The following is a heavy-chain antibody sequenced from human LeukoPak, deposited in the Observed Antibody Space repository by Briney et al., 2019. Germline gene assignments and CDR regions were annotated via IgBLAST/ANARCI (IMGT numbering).Heavy chain of an antibody. Sequence: GGSLRLSCAASGFIFNTYAMNWVRQAPGKGLEWVSYISSSSNIIYYTESVKGRFTISRDNAKNSLFLQMNSLRDEDTAVYFCARDRDGGDYWGQGTLVTVSS. CDR2: ISSSSNII. J-gene: IGHJ4*02. V-gene: IGHV3-48*02. CDR1: GFIFNTYA. D-gene: IGHD5-24*01. CDR3: ARDRDGGDY.